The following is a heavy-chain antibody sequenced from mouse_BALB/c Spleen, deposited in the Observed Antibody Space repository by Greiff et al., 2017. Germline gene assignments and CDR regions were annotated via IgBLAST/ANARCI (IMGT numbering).Heavy chain of an antibody. CDR3: ARGGVREYYAMDY. J-gene: IGHJ4*01. CDR1: GYTFTDYA. D-gene: IGHD2-14*01. V-gene: IGHV1S137*01. CDR2: ISTYYGDA. Sequence: QVQLQQSGAELVRPGVSVKISCKGSGYTFTDYAMHWVKQSHAKSLEWIGVISTYYGDASYNQKFKGKATMTVDKSSSTAYMELARLTSEDSAIYYCARGGVREYYAMDYWGQGTSVTVSS.